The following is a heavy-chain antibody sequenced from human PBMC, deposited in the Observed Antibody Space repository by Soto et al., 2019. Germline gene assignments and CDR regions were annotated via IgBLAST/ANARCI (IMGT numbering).Heavy chain of an antibody. V-gene: IGHV5-10-1*01. J-gene: IGHJ6*02. CDR3: AGRGSWSGYYTNGMDV. CDR1: GYSFTSYW. D-gene: IGHD3-3*01. CDR2: IDPSDSYT. Sequence: GESRKISCKGSGYSFTSYWISWVRQMPGKGLEWMGRIDPSDSYTNYSPSFQGHVTISADKSISTAYLQWSSLKASDTAMYYCAGRGSWSGYYTNGMDVWGQGTTVTVSS.